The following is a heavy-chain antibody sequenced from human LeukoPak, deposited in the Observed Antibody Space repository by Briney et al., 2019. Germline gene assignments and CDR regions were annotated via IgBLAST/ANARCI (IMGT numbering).Heavy chain of an antibody. V-gene: IGHV1-69*13. CDR2: IIPIFGTA. CDR1: GGTFSSYA. CDR3: AREAVLLWFGEFSPHFDY. Sequence: ASVKVSCKASGGTFSSYAISWVRQAPGQGLEWMGGIIPIFGTANYAQKFQGRVTITADESTSTAYMELSSLRSEDTAVYYCAREAVLLWFGEFSPHFDYWGQGTLVTVSS. J-gene: IGHJ4*02. D-gene: IGHD3-10*01.